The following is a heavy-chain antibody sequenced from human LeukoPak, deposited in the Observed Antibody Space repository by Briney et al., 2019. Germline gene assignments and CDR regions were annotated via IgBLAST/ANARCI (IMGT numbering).Heavy chain of an antibody. V-gene: IGHV4-30-4*08. CDR1: GGSISSGDYY. D-gene: IGHD2-2*01. CDR3: ARVPPFGLVVPAAMGEDAFDI. J-gene: IGHJ3*02. CDR2: IFYSGST. Sequence: SETLSLTCTVSGGSISSGDYYWSWIRQPPGKGLEWIGYIFYSGSTYYNPSLKSRVTISVDTSKNQFSLKLSSVTAADTAVYYCARVPPFGLVVPAAMGEDAFDIWGQGTMVTVSS.